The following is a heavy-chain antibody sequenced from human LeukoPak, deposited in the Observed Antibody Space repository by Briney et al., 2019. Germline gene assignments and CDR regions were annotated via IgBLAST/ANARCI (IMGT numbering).Heavy chain of an antibody. CDR3: ARDQGGYSGYDALDY. CDR2: INSEGSST. CDR1: GFPSSSYW. J-gene: IGHJ4*02. D-gene: IGHD5-12*01. V-gene: IGHV3-74*01. Sequence: GGPLRLSCAASGFPSSSYWMLWFRQAPGKGLVWVSRINSEGSSTNYADSVKGRFTISRDNAKNTLYLQMNSLRAEDTAVYYCARDQGGYSGYDALDYWGQGTLVTVSS.